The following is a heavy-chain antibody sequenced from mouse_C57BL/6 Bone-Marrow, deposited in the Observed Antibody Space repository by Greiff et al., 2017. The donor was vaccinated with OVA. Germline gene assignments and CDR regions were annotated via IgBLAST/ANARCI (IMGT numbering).Heavy chain of an antibody. CDR3: TRGGVEDYGSSNGGYAMDY. D-gene: IGHD1-1*01. V-gene: IGHV1-15*01. Sequence: QVQLKESGAELVRPGASVTLSCKASGYTFTDYEMHWVKQTPVHGLEWIGAIDPENGGTAYNQKFKGKAILTADKSSSTAYMALRSLTSEYSAVYYCTRGGVEDYGSSNGGYAMDYWGQGTSVTVSS. J-gene: IGHJ4*01. CDR1: GYTFTDYE. CDR2: IDPENGGT.